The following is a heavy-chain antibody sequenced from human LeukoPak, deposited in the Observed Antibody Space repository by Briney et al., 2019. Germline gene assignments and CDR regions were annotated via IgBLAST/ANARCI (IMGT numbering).Heavy chain of an antibody. V-gene: IGHV4-59*01. Sequence: SETLSLTCTVSGGSIRSYYWSWIRQPPGKGLEWIGYIYYSGSTNYNPSLKSRVTISVDTSKNQFSLKLSSVTAADTVVYYCARGDSGSYYQSDYWGQGTLVTVSS. CDR3: ARGDSGSYYQSDY. CDR1: GGSIRSYY. D-gene: IGHD1-26*01. CDR2: IYYSGST. J-gene: IGHJ4*02.